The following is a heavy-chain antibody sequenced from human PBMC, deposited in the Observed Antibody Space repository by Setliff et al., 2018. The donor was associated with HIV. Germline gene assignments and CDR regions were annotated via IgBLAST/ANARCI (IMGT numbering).Heavy chain of an antibody. CDR3: ARGRFRIGYCSSTSCLDPLGY. J-gene: IGHJ4*02. CDR1: GGSFSGYY. Sequence: NPSETLSLTCAVCGGSFSGYYWNWIRQPPGKGLEWIGEINHSGSTNYNPSLKSRVTISVDTSKNQFSLKLSSVTAADTAVYYCARGRFRIGYCSSTSCLDPLGYWGQGTLVTVSS. D-gene: IGHD2-2*03. V-gene: IGHV4-34*01. CDR2: INHSGST.